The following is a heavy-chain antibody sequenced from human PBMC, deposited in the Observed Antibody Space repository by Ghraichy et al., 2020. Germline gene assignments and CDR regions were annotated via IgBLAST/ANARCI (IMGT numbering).Heavy chain of an antibody. D-gene: IGHD2-2*01. V-gene: IGHV3-30*04. CDR2: ISYDGSNK. CDR1: GFTFSSYA. CDR3: ARALHHQGPADY. Sequence: GESLNISCAASGFTFSSYAMHWVRQAPGKGLEWVAVISYDGSNKYYADSVKGRFTISRDNSKNTLYLQMNSLRAEDTAVYYCARALHHQGPADYWGQGTLVTVSS. J-gene: IGHJ4*02.